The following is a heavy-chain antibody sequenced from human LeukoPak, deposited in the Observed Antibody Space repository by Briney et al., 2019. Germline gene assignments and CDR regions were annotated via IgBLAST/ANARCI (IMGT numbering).Heavy chain of an antibody. J-gene: IGHJ6*02. V-gene: IGHV4-61*02. CDR2: IYTSGST. Sequence: SQTLSLTCTASGGSISSGSYYWSWIRQPAGKGLEWIGRIYTSGSTNYNPSLKSRVTISVDTSKNQFSLKLSSVTAADTAVYYCARDPDCSSTSCYFPKYYYYYGMDVWGQGTTVTVSS. CDR3: ARDPDCSSTSCYFPKYYYYYGMDV. D-gene: IGHD2-2*01. CDR1: GGSISSGSYY.